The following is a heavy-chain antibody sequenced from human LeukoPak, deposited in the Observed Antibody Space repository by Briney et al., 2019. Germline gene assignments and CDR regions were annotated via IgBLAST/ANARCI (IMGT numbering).Heavy chain of an antibody. V-gene: IGHV4-4*07. D-gene: IGHD3-22*01. J-gene: IGHJ3*02. CDR2: IYTSGST. Sequence: SETLSLTCTVSGGSISSYYWSWIRQPAAKGLEWVGRIYTSGSTNYNPSLQSRVTMSVDTSNNQFSLKLSSVTAADTAVYYCARVTPMIVVDRAFDIWGQGTMVTVSS. CDR3: ARVTPMIVVDRAFDI. CDR1: GGSISSYY.